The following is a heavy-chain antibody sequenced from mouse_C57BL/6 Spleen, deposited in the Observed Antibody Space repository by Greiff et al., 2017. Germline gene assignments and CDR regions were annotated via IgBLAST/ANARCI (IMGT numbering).Heavy chain of an antibody. CDR2: IDPEDGAT. Sequence: VQLQQSGAELVKPGASVKLSCTASGFNIKDYYMHWVKQRTEQGLEWIGRIDPEDGATKYAPKFQGKATVTADTSSNTAYLQRSSLTAADTAVYYCARYDSGLYYAMDYWGQGTSVTVSA. V-gene: IGHV14-2*01. D-gene: IGHD2-4*01. CDR1: GFNIKDYY. CDR3: ARYDSGLYYAMDY. J-gene: IGHJ4*01.